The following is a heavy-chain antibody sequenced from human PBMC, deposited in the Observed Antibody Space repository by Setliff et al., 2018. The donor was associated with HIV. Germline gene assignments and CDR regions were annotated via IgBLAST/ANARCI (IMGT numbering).Heavy chain of an antibody. CDR3: ARDGASLAARTYNYYYMDV. V-gene: IGHV4-59*06. CDR1: GGSISSYY. D-gene: IGHD6-6*01. J-gene: IGHJ6*03. Sequence: SETLSLTCTVSGGSISSYYWSWIRQPPGKGLEWLGYMYYSGITSYNPSLKGRVAISIDTSKNQFSLRLTSVTAADTAVYYCARDGASLAARTYNYYYMDVWGKGTTVTVSS. CDR2: MYYSGIT.